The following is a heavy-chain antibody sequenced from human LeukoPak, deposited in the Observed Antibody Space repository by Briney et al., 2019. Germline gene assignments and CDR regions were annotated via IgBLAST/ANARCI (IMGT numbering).Heavy chain of an antibody. V-gene: IGHV3-7*01. CDR2: IKQDGSEK. CDR1: GFTFSSYA. Sequence: GGSLRLSCAASGFTFSSYAMSWVRQAPGKGLEWVANIKQDGSEKYYVDSVKGRFTISRDNAKNSLYLQMNSLRAEDTAVYYCATGFCNRTNCFRAFDIWGRGAMVTVSS. CDR3: ATGFCNRTNCFRAFDI. D-gene: IGHD2-2*01. J-gene: IGHJ3*02.